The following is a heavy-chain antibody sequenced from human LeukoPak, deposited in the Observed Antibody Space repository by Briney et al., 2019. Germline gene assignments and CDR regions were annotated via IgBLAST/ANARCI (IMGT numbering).Heavy chain of an antibody. CDR1: GFTFSSYS. CDR3: ASLGYCSSTSCRQEGY. D-gene: IGHD2-2*01. V-gene: IGHV3-21*01. Sequence: GGSLRLSCAASGFTFSSYSMNWVRQAPGKGLEWVSSISSSSSYIYYADSVKGRSTISRDNAKNSLYLQMNSLRAEDTAVYYCASLGYCSSTSCRQEGYWGQGTLVTVSS. CDR2: ISSSSSYI. J-gene: IGHJ4*02.